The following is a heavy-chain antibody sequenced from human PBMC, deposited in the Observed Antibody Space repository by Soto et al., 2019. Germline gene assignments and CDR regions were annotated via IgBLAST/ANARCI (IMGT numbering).Heavy chain of an antibody. D-gene: IGHD3-16*01. V-gene: IGHV5-51*01. CDR2: IYPGDSDT. CDR1: GYSFSTYW. CDR3: ARRPPEGGTMDV. Sequence: GEALKISCKGSGYSFSTYWIAWVRPMPGKGLEWMGIIYPGDSDTRYSLSLQGPVTISADKSISTAYLQGSSLKASDTAIYYCARRPPEGGTMDVWGQGTTVTVSS. J-gene: IGHJ6*02.